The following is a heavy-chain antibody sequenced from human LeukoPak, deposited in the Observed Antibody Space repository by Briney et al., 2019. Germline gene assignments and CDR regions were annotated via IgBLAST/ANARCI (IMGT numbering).Heavy chain of an antibody. J-gene: IGHJ4*02. V-gene: IGHV3-48*03. CDR1: GFTFSSYE. D-gene: IGHD3-22*01. CDR3: ATPPNYYDSSGYSTDY. Sequence: GGSLRLSCAASGFTFSSYEMNWVRQAPGKGLEWVSYISSSGSTIYYADSVKGRFTISRDNAKNSLYLQMNSLRAEDTAVYYCATPPNYYDSSGYSTDYWGQGTLVTVSS. CDR2: ISSSGSTI.